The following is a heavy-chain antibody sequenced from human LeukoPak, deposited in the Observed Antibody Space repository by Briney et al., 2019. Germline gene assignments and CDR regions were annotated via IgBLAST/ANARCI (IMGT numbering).Heavy chain of an antibody. J-gene: IGHJ4*02. D-gene: IGHD2-15*01. CDR1: GGSISSGGYY. V-gene: IGHV4-31*03. CDR3: ARDRRMSRAAFDY. CDR2: IYYSGST. Sequence: PSQTLSLTCTVSGGSISSGGYYWSWIRQHPGKGLEWIGYIYYSGSTYYNPSPKSRVTISVDTSKNQFSLKLSSVTAADTAVYYCARDRRMSRAAFDYWGQGTLVTVSS.